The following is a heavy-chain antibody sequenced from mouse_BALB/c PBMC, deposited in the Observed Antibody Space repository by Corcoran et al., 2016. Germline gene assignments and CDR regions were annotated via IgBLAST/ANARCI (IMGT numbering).Heavy chain of an antibody. CDR2: IDPANGNT. Sequence: EVQLQQSGAELVKPGASVQLSCTASGFNINDTYMHWVKQRPEQGLEWIGRIDPANGNTKYDPKFQGKATITADTSANTAYLQLSSLTSEDTAVYYCANWDWYCDVWGAGTTVTVSS. V-gene: IGHV14-3*02. CDR3: ANWDWYCDV. J-gene: IGHJ1*01. CDR1: GFNINDTY.